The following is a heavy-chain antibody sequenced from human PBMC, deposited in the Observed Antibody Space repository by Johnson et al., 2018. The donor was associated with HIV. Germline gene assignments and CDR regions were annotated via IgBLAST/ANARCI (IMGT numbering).Heavy chain of an antibody. D-gene: IGHD6-13*01. CDR2: IKQDGSEK. CDR3: ASFAAAGDAFDI. V-gene: IGHV3-7*02. J-gene: IGHJ3*02. Sequence: VQLVESGGGLVQPGGSLRLSCAASGFTFSSYWMGWVRQAPGKGLEWVANIKQDGSEKYYVDSLKGRFTISRDNAKNTLYLQMNSLIAEDTAVYYCASFAAAGDAFDIWGQGTMVTVSS. CDR1: GFTFSSYW.